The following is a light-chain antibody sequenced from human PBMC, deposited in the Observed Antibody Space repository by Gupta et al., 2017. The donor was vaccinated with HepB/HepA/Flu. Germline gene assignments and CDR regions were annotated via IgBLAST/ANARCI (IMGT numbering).Light chain of an antibody. CDR2: GAS. Sequence: ENVLTQSPGTLSLSPGERATLSCRASQSVSSSYLAWYQQKPGQAPRLLIYGASSRATGIPDRFSGSGSGTDFTLTISRLEPEDFAVYYCQQYGSSPDTFGHGTKLDIK. V-gene: IGKV3-20*01. CDR3: QQYGSSPDT. J-gene: IGKJ3*01. CDR1: QSVSSSY.